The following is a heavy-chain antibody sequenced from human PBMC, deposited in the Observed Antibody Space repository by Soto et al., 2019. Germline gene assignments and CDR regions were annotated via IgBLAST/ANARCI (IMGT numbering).Heavy chain of an antibody. D-gene: IGHD5-18*01. Sequence: QVQLVQSGAEVKKPGSSVKVSCKASGGTFSSYAISWVRQAPGQGLEWMGGIIPIFGTANYAQKFQGRVTITADESTSTAYMELSNLRSEDTAVYYCARYAGYSYGFTYYYYGMDVWGQGTTVTVSS. J-gene: IGHJ6*02. CDR2: IIPIFGTA. CDR3: ARYAGYSYGFTYYYYGMDV. CDR1: GGTFSSYA. V-gene: IGHV1-69*01.